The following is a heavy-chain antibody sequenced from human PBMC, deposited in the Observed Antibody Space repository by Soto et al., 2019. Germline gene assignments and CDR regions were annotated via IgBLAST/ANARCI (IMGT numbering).Heavy chain of an antibody. J-gene: IGHJ6*02. CDR3: AKDRFGEYFYYGMDV. CDR2: ISGSGGST. Sequence: EVQLLESGGGLVQPGGSLRLSCAASGFTFSSYAMNWVRQAPGKGLEWVSGISGSGGSTYYADSVKGRFTISRDNSKNTLYLQMNILRAEDTAVYYCAKDRFGEYFYYGMDVWGQGTTVTVSS. CDR1: GFTFSSYA. D-gene: IGHD3-10*01. V-gene: IGHV3-23*01.